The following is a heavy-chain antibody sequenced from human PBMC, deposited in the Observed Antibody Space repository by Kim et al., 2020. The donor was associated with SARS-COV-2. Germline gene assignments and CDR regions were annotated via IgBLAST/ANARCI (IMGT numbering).Heavy chain of an antibody. CDR2: ISSNGGST. CDR1: GFTFSSYA. CDR3: VTWSSSWSHYFDY. Sequence: GGSLRLSCSASGFTFSSYAMHWVRQAPGKGLEYVSAISSNGGSTYYADSVKGRFTISRDNSKNTLYLQMSSLRAEDTAVYYCVTWSSSWSHYFDYWGQGTLVTVSS. V-gene: IGHV3-64D*09. D-gene: IGHD6-13*01. J-gene: IGHJ4*02.